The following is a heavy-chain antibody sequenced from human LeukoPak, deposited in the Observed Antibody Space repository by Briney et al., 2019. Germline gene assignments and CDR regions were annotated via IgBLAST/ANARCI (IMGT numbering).Heavy chain of an antibody. Sequence: SETLSLTCTVYGGSISSYYWSWIRQPPGKGLEWIGYIYYSGSTNYNLSLKSRVTISVDTSKNQFSLKLSSVTAADTAVYYCARVKYERYFDYWGQGTLVTVSS. V-gene: IGHV4-59*01. J-gene: IGHJ4*02. CDR2: IYYSGST. CDR3: ARVKYERYFDY. D-gene: IGHD1-1*01. CDR1: GGSISSYY.